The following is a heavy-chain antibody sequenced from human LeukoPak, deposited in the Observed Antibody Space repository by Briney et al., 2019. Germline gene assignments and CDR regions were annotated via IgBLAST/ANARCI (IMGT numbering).Heavy chain of an antibody. Sequence: PGGSLRLSCAASGFTFSNVWLTWVRQAPGKGLEWVGRIKTKTDGETTDYAAPVKGRFTISRDDSKNTLYLQMNSLKTDDTAVYHCTTGFAYSSWSAFDIWGQGTMVTVSS. V-gene: IGHV3-15*01. D-gene: IGHD6-6*01. CDR3: TTGFAYSSWSAFDI. CDR2: IKTKTDGETT. J-gene: IGHJ3*02. CDR1: GFTFSNVW.